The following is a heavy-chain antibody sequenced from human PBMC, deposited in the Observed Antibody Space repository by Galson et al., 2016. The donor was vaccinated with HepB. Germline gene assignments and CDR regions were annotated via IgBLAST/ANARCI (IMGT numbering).Heavy chain of an antibody. V-gene: IGHV3-33*01. CDR1: GFTFSRYG. J-gene: IGHJ5*02. CDR3: ARGSCTIFGVTPNWFDP. Sequence: SLRLSCAASGFTFSRYGMHWVRQAPGKGLEWVAVIVYDGSKTYYADSVKGRFTISRDNSKNTLYLQMNSLRAEDTAVYYCARGSCTIFGVTPNWFDPWGQGTLVTVAS. CDR2: IVYDGSKT. D-gene: IGHD3-3*01.